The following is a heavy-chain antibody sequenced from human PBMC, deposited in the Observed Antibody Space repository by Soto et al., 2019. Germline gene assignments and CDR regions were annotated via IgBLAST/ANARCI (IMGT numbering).Heavy chain of an antibody. CDR2: IIPIFGTA. CDR1: GGTFSSYA. V-gene: IGHV1-69*01. CDR3: AIMEGVASHYYYYGMDV. D-gene: IGHD5-12*01. J-gene: IGHJ6*02. Sequence: QVQLVQSGAEVKKPGSSVKVSCKASGGTFSSYAISWVRQAPGQGLEWMGGIIPIFGTANYAQKFQGRVTITADESTSTAYMELSSLSSEDTAVYYCAIMEGVASHYYYYGMDVWGQGTTVTVSS.